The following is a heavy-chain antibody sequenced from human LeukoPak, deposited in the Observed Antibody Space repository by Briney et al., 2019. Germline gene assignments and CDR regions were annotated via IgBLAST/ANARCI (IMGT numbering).Heavy chain of an antibody. CDR2: ISGSGGST. J-gene: IGHJ4*02. CDR3: AKDGRTEGDYVWGSYRYWIPFDY. CDR1: GFTFSSYA. V-gene: IGHV3-23*01. D-gene: IGHD3-16*02. Sequence: GSLRLSCAASGFTFSSYAMSWVRQAPGKGLEWVSAISGSGGSTYYADSVKGRFTISRDNSKNTLYLQMNSLRAEDTAVYYCAKDGRTEGDYVWGSYRYWIPFDYWGQGTLVTVSS.